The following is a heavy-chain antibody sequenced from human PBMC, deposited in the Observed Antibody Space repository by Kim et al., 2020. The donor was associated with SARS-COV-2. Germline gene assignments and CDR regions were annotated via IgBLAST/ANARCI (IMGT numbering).Heavy chain of an antibody. CDR2: IWYDGSNK. CDR1: GFTFSSYG. J-gene: IGHJ6*02. Sequence: GGSLRLSCAASGFTFSSYGMHWVRQAPGKGLEWVAVIWYDGSNKYYADSVKGRFTISRDNSKNTLYLQMNSLGAEDTAVYYCARYHSPSIAVAVDYYYGMDVWGQGTTVTVSS. CDR3: ARYHSPSIAVAVDYYYGMDV. D-gene: IGHD6-19*01. V-gene: IGHV3-33*01.